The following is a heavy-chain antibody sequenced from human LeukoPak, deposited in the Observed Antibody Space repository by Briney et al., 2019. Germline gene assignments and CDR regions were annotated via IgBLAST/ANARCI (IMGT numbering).Heavy chain of an antibody. D-gene: IGHD1-14*01. CDR3: TRYNNDHFDY. J-gene: IGHJ4*02. CDR1: GFTFGSYA. V-gene: IGHV3-33*01. CDR2: IAYDGSRA. Sequence: GRSLRLSCAVSGFTFGSYAMHWVRQTPGKGLEWVAVIAYDGSRAFYADSVKGRFTISRDNSKNTMSVQMDDLRAEDTAVYYCTRYNNDHFDYWGQGTLVTVSS.